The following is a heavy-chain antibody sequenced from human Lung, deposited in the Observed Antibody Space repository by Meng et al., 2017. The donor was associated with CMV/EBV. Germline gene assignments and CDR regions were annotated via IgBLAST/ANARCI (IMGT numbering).Heavy chain of an antibody. D-gene: IGHD3-16*01. CDR2: IYSSGNT. Sequence: SXTXSLTCTVSGDSLKTSSYYWGWIRQAPGKGPEWIGSIYSSGNTYFKPSLKSRVSLSIETSKNQFSLRLSSVTAADTGVYYCARLYGLIHWGQAVQVTVSS. CDR3: ARLYGLIH. V-gene: IGHV4-39*01. J-gene: IGHJ4*02. CDR1: GDSLKTSSYY.